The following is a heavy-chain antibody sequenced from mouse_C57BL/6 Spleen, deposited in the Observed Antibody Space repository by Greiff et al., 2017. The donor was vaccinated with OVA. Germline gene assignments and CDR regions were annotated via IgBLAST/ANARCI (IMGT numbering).Heavy chain of an antibody. J-gene: IGHJ4*01. D-gene: IGHD2-4*01. V-gene: IGHV1-18*01. Sequence: VQLKQSGPELVKPGASVKIPCKASGYTFTDYNMDWVKQSHGKSLEWIGDINPNNGGTIYNQKFKGKATLTVDKSSSTGYMELRSLTSEDTAVYYCARSRDYDYAMDYWGQGTSVTVSS. CDR1: GYTFTDYN. CDR2: INPNNGGT. CDR3: ARSRDYDYAMDY.